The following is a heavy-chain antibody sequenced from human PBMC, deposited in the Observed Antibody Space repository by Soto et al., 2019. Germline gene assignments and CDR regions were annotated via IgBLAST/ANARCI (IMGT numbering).Heavy chain of an antibody. CDR2: INPSGST. CDR1: GGSFSGYY. V-gene: IGHV4-34*01. Sequence: SETLSLTCAVYGGSFSGYYWNWIRQPPGKGLEWIGEINPSGSTYYNPSLKTRVTLSQDTSKKQFSLNFISVTAADTGEYYCSRGKDAYKGGRTWGQGTLVTVSS. CDR3: SRGKDAYKGGRT. J-gene: IGHJ5*02. D-gene: IGHD1-1*01.